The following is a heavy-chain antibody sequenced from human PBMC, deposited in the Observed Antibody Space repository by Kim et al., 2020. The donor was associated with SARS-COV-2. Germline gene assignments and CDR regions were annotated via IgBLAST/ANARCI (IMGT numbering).Heavy chain of an antibody. Sequence: SETLSLTCAVYGGSFSGYYWSWIRQPPGKGLEWIGEINHSGSTNYNPSLKSRVTISVDTSKNQFSLKLSSVTAADTAVYYCARGEGSSSSTRGRHWYFDLWGRGTLVTVSS. CDR1: GGSFSGYY. CDR3: ARGEGSSSSTRGRHWYFDL. CDR2: INHSGST. V-gene: IGHV4-34*01. D-gene: IGHD6-6*01. J-gene: IGHJ2*01.